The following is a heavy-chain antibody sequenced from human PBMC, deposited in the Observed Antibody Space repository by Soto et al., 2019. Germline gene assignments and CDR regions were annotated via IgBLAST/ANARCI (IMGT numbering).Heavy chain of an antibody. CDR1: GFSLSTSGVG. J-gene: IGHJ5*02. V-gene: IGHV2-5*02. CDR3: AHRAGGWFDR. CDR2: IYWDDDK. Sequence: QITLKESGPTLVKPTQPVTLTCAFSGFSLSTSGVGVGWIRQPPGKALDWLALIYWDDDKHYSPSLKSRLTITKDTSKNQVVLTMTNMDPVDTATYYCAHRAGGWFDRWGQGALVTVSS.